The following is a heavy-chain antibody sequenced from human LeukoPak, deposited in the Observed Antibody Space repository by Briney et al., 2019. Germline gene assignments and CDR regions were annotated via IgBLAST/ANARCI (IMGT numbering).Heavy chain of an antibody. CDR3: ASLYSGYHYFDY. Sequence: GGSLRLSCAASGFTFSDYYMSWIRQAPGKGLEWVSYISSSGSTIYYADSVKGRFTISRDNAKDSLYLQMNSLRAEDTAVYYCASLYSGYHYFDYWGQGTLVTVSS. CDR2: ISSSGSTI. J-gene: IGHJ4*02. CDR1: GFTFSDYY. V-gene: IGHV3-11*01. D-gene: IGHD5-12*01.